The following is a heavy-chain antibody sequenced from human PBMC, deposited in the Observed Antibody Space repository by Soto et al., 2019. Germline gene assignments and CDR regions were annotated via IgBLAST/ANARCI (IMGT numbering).Heavy chain of an antibody. V-gene: IGHV3-30*18. J-gene: IGHJ4*02. CDR3: AKESSYYDSSGYYAPFDY. CDR2: ISYDGTVK. CDR1: GFTFSNYG. Sequence: LRLSCAASGFTFSNYGIHWVRQAPGKGLEWVAVISYDGTVKYYAVSVRGRFTISRDNSKNTLYLQMNSLRAEDTAVYSCAKESSYYDSSGYYAPFDYWGQGTLVTVSS. D-gene: IGHD3-22*01.